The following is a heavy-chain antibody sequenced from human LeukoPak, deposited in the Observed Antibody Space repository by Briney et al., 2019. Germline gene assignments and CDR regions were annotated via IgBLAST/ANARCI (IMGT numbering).Heavy chain of an antibody. V-gene: IGHV3-48*04. Sequence: GGALRLSCAASGFSFETYSIDWVRQAPGRGLEWLSYINSTSRNIYYADSVRGGFIISRENAENAVYLQLTSLRADDTAVCYFARFGRSGYTADYWRQGTLVTVSS. D-gene: IGHD3-22*01. J-gene: IGHJ4*02. CDR2: INSTSRNI. CDR3: ARFGRSGYTADY. CDR1: GFSFETYS.